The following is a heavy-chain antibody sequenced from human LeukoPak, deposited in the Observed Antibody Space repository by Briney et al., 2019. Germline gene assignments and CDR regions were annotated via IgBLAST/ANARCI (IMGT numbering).Heavy chain of an antibody. D-gene: IGHD2-15*01. CDR1: GYTFTTLD. CDR2: INPNSGNT. V-gene: IGHV1-8*03. J-gene: IGHJ4*02. Sequence: ASVKVSCKASGYTFTTLDINWVRQATGQGLEWMGWINPNSGNTGNAQKFQGRVTITRDTSISTAYMELSSLRSDDTAVYYCARFDGSPDYWGQGTLVTVSS. CDR3: ARFDGSPDY.